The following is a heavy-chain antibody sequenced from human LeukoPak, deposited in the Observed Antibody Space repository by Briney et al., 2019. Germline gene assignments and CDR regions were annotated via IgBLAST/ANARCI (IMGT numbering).Heavy chain of an antibody. J-gene: IGHJ4*02. V-gene: IGHV3-48*01. CDR1: GFTFSSYS. CDR3: ARAHDYGDYLPGSVVY. D-gene: IGHD4-17*01. Sequence: PGGSLRLSCAASGFTFSSYSMNWVRQAPGKGLEWVSYISSSSSTIYYADSVKGRFTISRDNAKNSLYLQMNSLRAEDTAVYYCARAHDYGDYLPGSVVYWGQGTLVTVSS. CDR2: ISSSSSTI.